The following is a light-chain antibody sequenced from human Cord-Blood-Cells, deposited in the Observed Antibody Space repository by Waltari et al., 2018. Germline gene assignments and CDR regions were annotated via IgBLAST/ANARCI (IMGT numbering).Light chain of an antibody. CDR3: SSYTSSSTGV. V-gene: IGLV2-14*01. CDR2: DVS. J-gene: IGLJ3*02. Sequence: QSALTQPASVSGSPGQSITISCTGTSSDAGGYNYVSWYQQHPGKAPKLIIYDVSNRPSGVSNRFSGSKSGYTASLTISGLQAEDEADYYCSSYTSSSTGVFGGGTKLTVL. CDR1: SSDAGGYNY.